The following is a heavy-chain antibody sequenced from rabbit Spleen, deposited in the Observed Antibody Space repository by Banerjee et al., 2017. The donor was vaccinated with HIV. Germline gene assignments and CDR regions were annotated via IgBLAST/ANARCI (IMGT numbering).Heavy chain of an antibody. CDR3: ARDLDGVIGWNFSL. CDR1: GFSFSDRDV. Sequence: QEQLEESGGGLVKPEGSLTLTCKASGFSFSDRDVMCWVRQALGKGLEWIACIYGGDGSSTAYANWAKGRFTISKTSSTTVTLQMTSLTAADTATYFCARDLDGVIGWNFSLWGPGTLVTVS. CDR2: IYGGDGSST. J-gene: IGHJ4*01. V-gene: IGHV1S45*01. D-gene: IGHD1-1*01.